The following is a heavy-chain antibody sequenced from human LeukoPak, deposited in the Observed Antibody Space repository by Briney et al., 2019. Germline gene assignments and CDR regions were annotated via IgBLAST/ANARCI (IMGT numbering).Heavy chain of an antibody. V-gene: IGHV3-30*18. CDR2: ISYDGSNK. D-gene: IGHD3-3*01. CDR3: AKVFGVANYDY. Sequence: GGSLRLSCAASGFTVSSNYMSWVRQAPGKGLEWVAVISYDGSNKYYADSVKGRFTISRDNSKNTLYLQMNSLRAEDTAVYYCAKVFGVANYDYWGQGTLVTVSS. J-gene: IGHJ4*02. CDR1: GFTVSSNY.